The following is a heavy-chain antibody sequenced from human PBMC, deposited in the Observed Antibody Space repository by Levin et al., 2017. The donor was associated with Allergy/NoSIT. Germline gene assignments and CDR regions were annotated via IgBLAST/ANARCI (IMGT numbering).Heavy chain of an antibody. CDR1: GFTFSSYS. D-gene: IGHD1-26*01. V-gene: IGHV3-48*02. Sequence: GGSLRLSCAASGFTFSSYSMNWVRQAPGKGLEWVSYISRGSPTIYYADSVKGRFTISRDNAKNSLYLQMNSLRDEDTAVYYCANNIVGAAYFDYWGQGTLVTVSS. CDR3: ANNIVGAAYFDY. CDR2: ISRGSPTI. J-gene: IGHJ4*02.